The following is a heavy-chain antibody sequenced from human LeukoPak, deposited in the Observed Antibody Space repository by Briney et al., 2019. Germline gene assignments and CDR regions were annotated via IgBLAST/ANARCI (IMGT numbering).Heavy chain of an antibody. J-gene: IGHJ3*02. D-gene: IGHD1-26*01. V-gene: IGHV3-74*01. CDR2: LSTDGSTT. CDR1: GFTFSNYW. CDR3: ARDRVGATDHDAFDI. Sequence: GRSLRLSCAASGFTFSNYWMHWVRQAPGKGLVWVSRLSTDGSTTNYADSVKGRFTISRDNAKNSLYLQMNSLRAEDTAVYYFARDRVGATDHDAFDIWGQGTMVTVSS.